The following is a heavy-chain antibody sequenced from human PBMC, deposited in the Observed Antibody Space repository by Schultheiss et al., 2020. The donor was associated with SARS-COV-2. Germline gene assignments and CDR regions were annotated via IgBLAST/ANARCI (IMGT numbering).Heavy chain of an antibody. D-gene: IGHD4-11*01. Sequence: GGSLRLSCAASGFTFSNAWMSWVRQAPGKGLEWVGRIKSKTDGGTTDYAAPVKGRFTISRDDSKNTLYLQMNSLKTEDTAVYYCARDLRVTTTDGPYYYYGMDVWGQGTTVTVSS. V-gene: IGHV3-15*01. CDR1: GFTFSNAW. CDR3: ARDLRVTTTDGPYYYYGMDV. CDR2: IKSKTDGGTT. J-gene: IGHJ6*02.